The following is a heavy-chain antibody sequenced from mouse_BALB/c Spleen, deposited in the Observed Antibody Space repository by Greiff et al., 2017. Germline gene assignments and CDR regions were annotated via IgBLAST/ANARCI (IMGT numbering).Heavy chain of an antibody. Sequence: EVKLMESGGGLVKPGGSLKLSCAASGFTFSDYYMYWVRQTPEKRLEWVATISDGGSYTYYPDSVKGRFTISRDNAKNNLYLQMSSLKSEDTAMYYCARSYYGYGAWFAYWGQGTLVTVSA. J-gene: IGHJ3*01. CDR1: GFTFSDYY. V-gene: IGHV5-4*02. CDR2: ISDGGSYT. CDR3: ARSYYGYGAWFAY. D-gene: IGHD2-2*01.